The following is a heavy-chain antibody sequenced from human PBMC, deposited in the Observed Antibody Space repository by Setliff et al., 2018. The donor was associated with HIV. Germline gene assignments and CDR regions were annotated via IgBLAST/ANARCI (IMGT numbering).Heavy chain of an antibody. J-gene: IGHJ6*02. CDR2: IYTSGST. CDR1: GYSISSSYY. CDR3: AREDYYYYGMDV. V-gene: IGHV4-61*02. Sequence: PSETLSLTCAVSGYSISSSYYWSWIRQPAGKGLEWIGRIYTSGSTNYNPSLKSRVTISVDTSKNQFSLKLSPVTAADTAVCYCAREDYYYYGMDVWGQGTTVTVSS.